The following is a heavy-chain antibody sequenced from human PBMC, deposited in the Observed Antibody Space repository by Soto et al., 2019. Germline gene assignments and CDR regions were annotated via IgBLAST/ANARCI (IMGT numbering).Heavy chain of an antibody. CDR3: ATNPRSSAWYKWFDP. CDR2: IHYSGST. Sequence: PSETLSLTCTVSGGSISPYYWSWIRQPPGKGLEWIGYIHYSGSTNYNPSLKSRVTISMGTSRNQFSLKLNSVTAADTAVYYCATNPRSSAWYKWFDPWGQGTLVTVSS. V-gene: IGHV4-59*01. D-gene: IGHD6-19*01. J-gene: IGHJ5*02. CDR1: GGSISPYY.